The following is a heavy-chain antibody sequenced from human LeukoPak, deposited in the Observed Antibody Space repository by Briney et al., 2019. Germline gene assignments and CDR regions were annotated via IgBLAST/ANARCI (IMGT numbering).Heavy chain of an antibody. D-gene: IGHD6-6*01. CDR2: IKQDGSTK. V-gene: IGHV3-7*01. CDR3: ARIGYSSSSLDY. Sequence: PGGSLRLSCAASGFASSNYWMSWVRQAPGKGLEWVANIKQDGSTKYYVDSVKGRSTISRDNAKNSLYLQMNSLRAEDTAVYYRARIGYSSSSLDYWGQGTLVTVSS. CDR1: GFASSNYW. J-gene: IGHJ4*02.